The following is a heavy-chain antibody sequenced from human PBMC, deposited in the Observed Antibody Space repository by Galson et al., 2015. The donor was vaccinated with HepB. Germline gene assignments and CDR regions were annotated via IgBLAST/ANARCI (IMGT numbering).Heavy chain of an antibody. CDR1: GGSISSYY. Sequence: SETLSLTCTVSGGSISSYYWSWIRQPPGKGLEWIGYIYYSGSTNYNPSLKSRVTISVDTSKNQFSLKLSSVTAADTAVYYCARNPSPVAGLDYWGQGTLVTVSS. D-gene: IGHD6-19*01. J-gene: IGHJ4*02. CDR3: ARNPSPVAGLDY. CDR2: IYYSGST. V-gene: IGHV4-59*01.